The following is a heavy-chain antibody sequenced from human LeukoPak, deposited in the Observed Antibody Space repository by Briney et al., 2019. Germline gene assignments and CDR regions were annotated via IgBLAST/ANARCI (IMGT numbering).Heavy chain of an antibody. D-gene: IGHD4-17*01. CDR1: GFTFSKFA. CDR3: TTDPGDYPDY. J-gene: IGHJ4*02. Sequence: GGSLRLSCAASGFTFSKFAMSWVRQAPGKGLEWVSGISASGDSTYYADSVKGRITISRDNSKNTLYLQMNSLRAEDTAVYYCTTDPGDYPDYWGQGTLVTVSP. CDR2: ISASGDST. V-gene: IGHV3-23*01.